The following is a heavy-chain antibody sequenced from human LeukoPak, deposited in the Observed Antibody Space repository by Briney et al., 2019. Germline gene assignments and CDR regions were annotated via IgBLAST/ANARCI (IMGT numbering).Heavy chain of an antibody. J-gene: IGHJ4*02. CDR2: IYSAGST. CDR3: ARRAGAYTHPYDY. Sequence: GGSLRLSCAASGFTFSSYSMNWVRQAPGKGLEWVSFIYSAGSTHYSDSVKGRFTISIDNSNNTLYLQMNSLRAEDTAVYYCARRAGAYTHPYDYWGQGTLVTVS. D-gene: IGHD3-16*01. V-gene: IGHV3-53*01. CDR1: GFTFSSYS.